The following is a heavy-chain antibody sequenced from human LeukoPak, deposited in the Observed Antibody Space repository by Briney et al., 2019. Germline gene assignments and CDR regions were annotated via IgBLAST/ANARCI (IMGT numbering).Heavy chain of an antibody. CDR1: GFTFSSYW. CDR3: AKGGASVTRYVDY. Sequence: GGSLRLSCAASGFTFSSYWMSWVRQAPGKGLEWVANIKQDGSEKYYVDSVKGRFTISRDNAKNSLYLQMNSLRPEDTAVYYCAKGGASVTRYVDYWGQGTLVTVSS. CDR2: IKQDGSEK. J-gene: IGHJ4*02. V-gene: IGHV3-7*01. D-gene: IGHD4-17*01.